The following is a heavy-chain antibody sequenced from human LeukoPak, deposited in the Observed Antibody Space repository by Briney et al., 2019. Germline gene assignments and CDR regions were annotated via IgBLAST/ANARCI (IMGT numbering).Heavy chain of an antibody. CDR1: GGSFSGYY. V-gene: IGHV4-34*01. Sequence: SETLSLTCAVYGGSFSGYYWSWIRQPPGKGLEWIGEINHSGSTNYNPPLKSRVTISVDTSKNQFSLKLSSVTAADTAVYYCARDSSGHYVDAFDIWGQGTMVTVSS. J-gene: IGHJ3*02. CDR3: ARDSSGHYVDAFDI. D-gene: IGHD3-22*01. CDR2: INHSGST.